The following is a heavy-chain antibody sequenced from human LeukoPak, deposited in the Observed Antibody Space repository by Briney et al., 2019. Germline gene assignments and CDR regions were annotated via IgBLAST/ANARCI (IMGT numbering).Heavy chain of an antibody. Sequence: ASVKVSCKVSGYTLTELSMHWVRQAPGKGLEWMGGFDPEDGETIYAQKFQGRVTMTEDTSTDTAYMELSSLRSEDTAVYYCATVRATVTTHNWFDRWGQGTLVTVSS. CDR1: GYTLTELS. V-gene: IGHV1-24*01. J-gene: IGHJ5*02. D-gene: IGHD4-17*01. CDR2: FDPEDGET. CDR3: ATVRATVTTHNWFDR.